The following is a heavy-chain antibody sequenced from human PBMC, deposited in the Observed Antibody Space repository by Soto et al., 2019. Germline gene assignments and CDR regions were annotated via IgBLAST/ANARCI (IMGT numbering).Heavy chain of an antibody. CDR2: IYHSGST. Sequence: SETLSLTCTVSGGSPSSGGYYWSWIRQFPGKGLECIGYIYHSGSTYYSPSLKSRVTMSVDTSKNQFSLKLSSVTAADTAVYYCATNGGYYDTSGPKYFQYWGQGTLVTVSS. CDR3: ATNGGYYDTSGPKYFQY. V-gene: IGHV4-31*03. CDR1: GGSPSSGGYY. J-gene: IGHJ1*01. D-gene: IGHD3-22*01.